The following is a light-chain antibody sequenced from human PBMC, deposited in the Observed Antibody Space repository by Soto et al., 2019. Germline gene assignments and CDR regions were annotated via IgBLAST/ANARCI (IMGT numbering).Light chain of an antibody. V-gene: IGKV3-20*01. J-gene: IGKJ1*01. CDR1: QSVSSNS. CDR3: QQYGISPWT. Sequence: EIVLTQSPGTLSLSPGERATLSCRASQSVSSNSLAWYHQKPGQPPRLLMYGASSRATGIPDRFSGSGSGTDFTLTISRLEPEDFAVYYCQQYGISPWTFGQGTKVDIK. CDR2: GAS.